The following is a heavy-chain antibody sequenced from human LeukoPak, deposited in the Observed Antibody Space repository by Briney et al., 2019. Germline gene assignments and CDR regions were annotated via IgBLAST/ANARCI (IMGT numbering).Heavy chain of an antibody. J-gene: IGHJ4*02. Sequence: ASVKVSCKASGYTFTGYYMHWVRQAPGQGLEWMGWINPNSGGTNYAQKFQGRVTMTRDTSISTAYMELSRLRSDDTAVYYCARDPGSGWYYFDYWGQGTLATVSS. V-gene: IGHV1-2*02. CDR3: ARDPGSGWYYFDY. CDR1: GYTFTGYY. CDR2: INPNSGGT. D-gene: IGHD6-19*01.